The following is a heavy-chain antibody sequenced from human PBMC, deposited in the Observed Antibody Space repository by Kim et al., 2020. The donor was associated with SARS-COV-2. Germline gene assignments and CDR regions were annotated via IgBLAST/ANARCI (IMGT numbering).Heavy chain of an antibody. V-gene: IGHV4-59*13. D-gene: IGHD6-13*01. CDR1: GGSISSYY. CDR3: ARAAAAWRRAYYYYGMDV. Sequence: SETLSLTCTVSGGSISSYYWSWIRQPPGKGLEWIGYIYYSGSTNYNPSLKSRVTISVDTSKNQFSLKLSSVTAADTAVYYCARAAAAWRRAYYYYGMDVWGQGTTVTVSS. CDR2: IYYSGST. J-gene: IGHJ6*02.